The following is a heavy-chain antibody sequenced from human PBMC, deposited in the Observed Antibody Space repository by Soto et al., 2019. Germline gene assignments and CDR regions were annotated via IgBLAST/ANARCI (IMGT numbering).Heavy chain of an antibody. D-gene: IGHD6-13*01. CDR3: ARDRPDIAAAGTVRFDP. CDR2: IKQDGSEK. CDR1: GFTFSSYW. V-gene: IGHV3-7*01. J-gene: IGHJ5*02. Sequence: GGSLRLSCAASGFTFSSYWMSWVRQAPGKGLEWVANIKQDGSEKYYVDSVKGRFTISRDNAKNSLYLQMNSLRAEDTAVYYCARDRPDIAAAGTVRFDPWGQGTLVTVSS.